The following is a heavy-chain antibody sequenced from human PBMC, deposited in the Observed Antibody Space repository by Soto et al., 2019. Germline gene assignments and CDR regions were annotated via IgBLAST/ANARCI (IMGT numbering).Heavy chain of an antibody. CDR3: ARLTTEPYA. V-gene: IGHV1-2*02. D-gene: IGHD1-1*01. CDR2: INPNSGGT. Sequence: RASVKVSCKASGYTFTVYPIHWVRQAPGQGLEWMGWINPNSGGTNYAQKFQGRVTMTSDTSITTAYMALSRLTSDDTAVYYCARLTTEPYAWGQGTLVTVSS. CDR1: GYTFTVYP. J-gene: IGHJ5*02.